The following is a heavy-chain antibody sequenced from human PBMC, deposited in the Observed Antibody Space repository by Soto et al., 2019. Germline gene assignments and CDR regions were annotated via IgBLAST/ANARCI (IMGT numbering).Heavy chain of an antibody. CDR3: ARMDVVVPAAILLYYYYYMDV. D-gene: IGHD2-2*02. Sequence: PSETLSLTCAVYGGSFSGYYWSWIRQPPGKGLEWIGEINHSGSTNYNSSLKSRVTISVDTSKNQFSLKLSSVTAADTAVYYCARMDVVVPAAILLYYYYYMDVWGKGTTVTVSS. J-gene: IGHJ6*03. CDR2: INHSGST. V-gene: IGHV4-34*01. CDR1: GGSFSGYY.